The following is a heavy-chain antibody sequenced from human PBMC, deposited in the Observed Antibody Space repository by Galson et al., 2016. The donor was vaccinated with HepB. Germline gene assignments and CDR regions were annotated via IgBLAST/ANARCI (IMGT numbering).Heavy chain of an antibody. CDR3: ARDRLASGNHLDY. CDR2: ISYSSSYM. J-gene: IGHJ4*02. D-gene: IGHD4-23*01. Sequence: SLRLSCAASGFTFSSYSMHWVRQAPGKELEWVSSISYSSSYMPYADAVKGRFTISRDNAKNSLYLQMNSLGAEDTAVYFCARDRLASGNHLDYWGQGTLVTVSS. CDR1: GFTFSSYS. V-gene: IGHV3-21*01.